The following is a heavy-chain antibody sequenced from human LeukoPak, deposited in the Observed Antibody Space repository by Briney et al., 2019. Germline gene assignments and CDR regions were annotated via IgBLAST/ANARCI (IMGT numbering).Heavy chain of an antibody. CDR1: GYTFTSYD. J-gene: IGHJ6*02. CDR2: MNPNSGNT. D-gene: IGHD3-22*01. Sequence: GASVKVSYKASGYTFTSYDINWVRQATGQGLEWMGWMNPNSGNTGYAQKFQGRVTMTRNTSISTDYMELSSLRSEDTAVYYCAINYYDSSGYYPHYFYYYYGMDVWGQGTTVTVSS. CDR3: AINYYDSSGYYPHYFYYYYGMDV. V-gene: IGHV1-8*01.